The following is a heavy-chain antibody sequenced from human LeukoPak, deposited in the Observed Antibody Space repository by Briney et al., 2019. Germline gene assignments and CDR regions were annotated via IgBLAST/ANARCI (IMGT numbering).Heavy chain of an antibody. CDR3: ARQVYSSSWPNYYYYMDV. J-gene: IGHJ6*03. Sequence: SETLSLTCTVSGGSISSSSYYWGWIRQPPGKGLEWIGSIYYSGSAYYNPSLKSRVTISVDTSKNQFSLKLSSVTAADTAVYYCARQVYSSSWPNYYYYMDVWGKGTTVTISS. D-gene: IGHD6-13*01. CDR2: IYYSGSA. CDR1: GGSISSSSYY. V-gene: IGHV4-39*01.